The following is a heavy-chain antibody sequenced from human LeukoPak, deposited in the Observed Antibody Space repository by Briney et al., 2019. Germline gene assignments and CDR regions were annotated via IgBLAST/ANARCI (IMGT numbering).Heavy chain of an antibody. D-gene: IGHD2-15*01. CDR3: ARHPFATPFDY. V-gene: IGHV4-59*08. Sequence: SETLSLTCTVSGGSISDNYWSWIRQPPGKGLEWIGYAYYSGHTNYNSSLKSRVTMSLDTSKSQFCLRLSSVTAADTAVYFCARHPFATPFDYWGPGTLVTVSS. J-gene: IGHJ4*02. CDR1: GGSISDNY. CDR2: AYYSGHT.